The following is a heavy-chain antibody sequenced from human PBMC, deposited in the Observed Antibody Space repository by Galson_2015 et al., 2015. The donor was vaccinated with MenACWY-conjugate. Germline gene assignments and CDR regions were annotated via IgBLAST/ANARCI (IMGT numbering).Heavy chain of an antibody. CDR1: GFTFGDYA. V-gene: IGHV3-49*03. J-gene: IGHJ4*02. CDR3: ARGRQWLVRGYFDY. Sequence: SLRLSCAASGFTFGDYAMSWFRQAPGKGLEWVGFIRSKAYGGTTEYAASVKGRFTISRDDSKSIAYLQMNSLKTEDTDVYYCARGRQWLVRGYFDYWGQGTLVTVSS. D-gene: IGHD6-19*01. CDR2: IRSKAYGGTT.